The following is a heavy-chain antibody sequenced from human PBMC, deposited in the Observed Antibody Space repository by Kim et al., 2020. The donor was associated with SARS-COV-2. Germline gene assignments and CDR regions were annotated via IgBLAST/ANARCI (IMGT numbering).Heavy chain of an antibody. J-gene: IGHJ4*02. Sequence: SDGGTSDYAAPVKGRLTISRDDSKNTLYLQMNSLKSEDAGVYYCTTVSMRWGQGTLVTVSS. CDR2: SDGGTS. CDR3: TTVSMR. D-gene: IGHD2-2*01. V-gene: IGHV3-15*01.